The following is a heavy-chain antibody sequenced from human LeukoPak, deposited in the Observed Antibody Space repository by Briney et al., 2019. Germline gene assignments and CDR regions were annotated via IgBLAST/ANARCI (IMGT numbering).Heavy chain of an antibody. Sequence: SETLSLTCTVSGGSISGYYWSWIRQPPGKGLEWIGYIYYSGSTNYNPSLKSRVTISVDTSKNQFSLKLSSVTAADTAVYYCAREYYYDSSGYRSRAFDIWGQGTMVTVSS. CDR1: GGSISGYY. V-gene: IGHV4-59*01. CDR3: AREYYYDSSGYRSRAFDI. J-gene: IGHJ3*02. CDR2: IYYSGST. D-gene: IGHD3-22*01.